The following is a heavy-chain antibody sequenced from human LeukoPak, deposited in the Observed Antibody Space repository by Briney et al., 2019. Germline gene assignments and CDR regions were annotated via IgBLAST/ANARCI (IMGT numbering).Heavy chain of an antibody. D-gene: IGHD3-10*01. CDR2: IYYSGST. Sequence: SETLSLTCTVSGGSISSSSYYWGWIRQPPGKGLEWIGSIYYSGSTYYNPSLKSRVTISVDTSKKQFSLKLSSVTAADTGVYYCARHADSGFGELAFDYWGQGTLVTVSS. CDR3: ARHADSGFGELAFDY. J-gene: IGHJ4*02. CDR1: GGSISSSSYY. V-gene: IGHV4-39*01.